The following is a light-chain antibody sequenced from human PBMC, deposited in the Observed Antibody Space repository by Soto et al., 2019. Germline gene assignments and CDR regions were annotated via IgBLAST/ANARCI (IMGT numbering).Light chain of an antibody. CDR2: DVS. CDR3: SSYTTSNTRQIV. V-gene: IGLV2-14*03. CDR1: SSYVGGYNY. J-gene: IGLJ1*01. Sequence: QSVLTQPASVSGSPGQSITISCTGTSSYVGGYNYVSWYQHHPGKAPKLMIFDVSNRPSGVSNRFSGSKSGNTASLTISGLQPEDEADYYCSSYTTSNTRQIVFGTGTKVTVL.